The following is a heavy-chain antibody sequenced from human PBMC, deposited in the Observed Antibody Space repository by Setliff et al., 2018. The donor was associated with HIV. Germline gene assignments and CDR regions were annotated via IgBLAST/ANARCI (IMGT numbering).Heavy chain of an antibody. D-gene: IGHD5-18*01. CDR2: ISTSGST. J-gene: IGHJ4*01. CDR3: ARTEDYSYGDAPFDY. CDR1: GDSISSGFYY. V-gene: IGHV4-61*02. Sequence: LSLTCTVSGDSISSGFYYWSWIRQPAGKALEWIGRISTSGSTNYNPSLKSRVTISVDTSKNRFSLKLSSVTAADTAVYYCARTEDYSYGDAPFDYWGHGTLVTVSS.